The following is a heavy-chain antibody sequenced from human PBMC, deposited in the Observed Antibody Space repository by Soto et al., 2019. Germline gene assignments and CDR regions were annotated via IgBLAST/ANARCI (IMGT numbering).Heavy chain of an antibody. Sequence: QVQLQESGPGLVKPSGTLSLTCAVSGNSISSDNWWSWVRQPPGKGLEWIGEIYHSGSTNSNPSLKSRVTISLDKSKNHCSLKLSSVTAADTAVYYCARDCSGRTSCSYYGMDVWGQGTTVAVAS. CDR1: GNSISSDNW. V-gene: IGHV4-4*02. J-gene: IGHJ6*02. CDR3: ARDCSGRTSCSYYGMDV. D-gene: IGHD2-2*01. CDR2: IYHSGST.